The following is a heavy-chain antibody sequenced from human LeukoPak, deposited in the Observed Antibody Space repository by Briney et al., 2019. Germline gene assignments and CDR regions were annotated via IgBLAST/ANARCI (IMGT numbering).Heavy chain of an antibody. V-gene: IGHV4-39*07. CDR1: GDSISGSTSYY. CDR3: ARLDYGDSEAMDV. CDR2: VYYSGNT. Sequence: SETLSLTCTVSGDSISGSTSYYWGWIRQPPGKGLEWIANVYYSGNTYYSPSLKSRVTISVDTSKNQFSLKLSSVTAADTAVYYCARLDYGDSEAMDVWGQGTTVTVSS. D-gene: IGHD4-17*01. J-gene: IGHJ6*02.